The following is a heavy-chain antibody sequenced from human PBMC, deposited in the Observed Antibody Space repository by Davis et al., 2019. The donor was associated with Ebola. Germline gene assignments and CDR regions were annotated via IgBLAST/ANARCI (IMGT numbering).Heavy chain of an antibody. CDR1: GYTFTSYA. CDR2: INAGNGNT. D-gene: IGHD3-3*01. V-gene: IGHV1-3*01. CDR3: ARGGNYDFWSGYYKRDWFDP. Sequence: ASVKVSCKASGYTFTSYAMHWVRQAPGQRLEWMGWINAGNGNTKYAQKLQGRVTMTTDTSTSTAYMELRSLRSDDTAVYYCARGGNYDFWSGYYKRDWFDPWGQGTLVTVSS. J-gene: IGHJ5*02.